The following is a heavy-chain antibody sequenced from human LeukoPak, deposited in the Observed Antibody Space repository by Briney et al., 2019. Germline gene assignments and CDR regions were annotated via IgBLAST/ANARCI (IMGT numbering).Heavy chain of an antibody. Sequence: SETLSLTCIVSGGSISSYYWSWIRQPPGKGLEWIGYIYYSGSTNYNPSLKSRVTISVDTSKNQFSLNLSHVTAADPAVYYCARKIGTKYGGYPNWGQGTLVTVSS. CDR1: GGSISSYY. J-gene: IGHJ4*02. CDR2: IYYSGST. D-gene: IGHD4-23*01. CDR3: ARKIGTKYGGYPN. V-gene: IGHV4-59*12.